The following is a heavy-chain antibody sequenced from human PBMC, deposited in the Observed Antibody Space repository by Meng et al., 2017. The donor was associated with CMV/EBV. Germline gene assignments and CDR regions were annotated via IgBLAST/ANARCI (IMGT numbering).Heavy chain of an antibody. Sequence: GSLRLSCTVSGGSVSSGSYYWSWIRQPPGKGLEWIGYIYYGGSTNYNPSLKSRVTISVDTSKNQFSLKLSSVTAADTAVYYCARAFYYDSSGNWFDPWGQGTLVNRLL. CDR1: GGSVSSGSYY. CDR3: ARAFYYDSSGNWFDP. D-gene: IGHD3-22*01. V-gene: IGHV4-61*01. J-gene: IGHJ5*02. CDR2: IYYGGST.